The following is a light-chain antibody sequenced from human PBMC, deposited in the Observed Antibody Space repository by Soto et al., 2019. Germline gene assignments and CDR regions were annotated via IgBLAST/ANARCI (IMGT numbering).Light chain of an antibody. CDR1: QSISIW. CDR2: KAS. V-gene: IGKV1-5*03. J-gene: IGKJ3*01. Sequence: DIQMTQSPSTLSASVGDRVTITCRASQSISIWLAWYQQKPGKAPKLLIYKASSLESGVPSRFSGSGSGTDFTLTISSLQPDDFATYDCQQYNSYSITFGPGTKVEIK. CDR3: QQYNSYSIT.